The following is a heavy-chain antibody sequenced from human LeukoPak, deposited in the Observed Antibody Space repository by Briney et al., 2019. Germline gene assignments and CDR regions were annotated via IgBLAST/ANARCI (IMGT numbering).Heavy chain of an antibody. J-gene: IGHJ4*02. CDR1: GFTFSTYS. Sequence: HSGGSLRLSCAASGFTFSTYSMNWVRQAPGKGLEWVLYISSSSTTIYYADSVKGRFTISRDNAKNSLFLQMNSLRDGDTAVYYCARDIRDSDYYFDYWGQGTLVTVSS. CDR3: ARDIRDSDYYFDY. D-gene: IGHD2-21*02. CDR2: ISSSSTTI. V-gene: IGHV3-48*02.